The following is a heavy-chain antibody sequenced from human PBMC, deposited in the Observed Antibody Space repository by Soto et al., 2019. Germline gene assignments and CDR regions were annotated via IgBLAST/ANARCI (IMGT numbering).Heavy chain of an antibody. CDR2: INPKSGGT. D-gene: IGHD1-26*01. CDR1: VYTLTVYY. Sequence: RXSLKVSCKASVYTLTVYYVHWVRQAPGQGLEWMGWINPKSGGTMYPQKFQGRVTMTWDTSISTAYMALTRLRSDDTAVYYCARDLEKGGGSAGFDYWGQGTLVTVSS. J-gene: IGHJ4*02. CDR3: ARDLEKGGGSAGFDY. V-gene: IGHV1-2*02.